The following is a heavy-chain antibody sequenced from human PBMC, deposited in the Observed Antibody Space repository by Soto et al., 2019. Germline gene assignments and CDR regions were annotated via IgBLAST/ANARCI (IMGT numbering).Heavy chain of an antibody. CDR1: GGSMSSGGYY. V-gene: IGHV4-31*03. D-gene: IGHD6-19*01. Sequence: SETLSLTCTVSGGSMSSGGYYWSWIRQHPGKGLECIGYNYYSGSTYYNPSLKSRVTISVDTSKNQFSLKLSSVTAADTAGYYWARRVGWLKGAFDFWGQGTLVTVSS. CDR2: NYYSGST. J-gene: IGHJ4*02. CDR3: ARRVGWLKGAFDF.